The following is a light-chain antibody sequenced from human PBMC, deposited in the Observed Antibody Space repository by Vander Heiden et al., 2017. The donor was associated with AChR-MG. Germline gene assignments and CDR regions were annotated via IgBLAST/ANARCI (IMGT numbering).Light chain of an antibody. J-gene: IGKJ3*01. CDR3: QQLNSYLL. CDR1: QGISSY. CDR2: AAS. Sequence: DIQLTQSPSFLSASVGARVTITCRASQGISSYLAWYQQKPGKAPKLLIYAASTLQSGVPSRFSGSGSGTEFTLTISSLQPEDFATYYCQQLNSYLLFGPGTKVDIK. V-gene: IGKV1-9*01.